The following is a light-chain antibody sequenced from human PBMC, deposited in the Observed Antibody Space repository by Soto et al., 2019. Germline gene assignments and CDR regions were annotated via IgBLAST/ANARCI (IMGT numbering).Light chain of an antibody. V-gene: IGKV1-5*01. Sequence: DIPMTQSPSTLSASVGDRVTIPCRASQSISSWLAWYQQKPGKAPKLLIYDASSLESGVPSRFSGSGSGTEFTLTISSLQPDDFATYYCQQYNNYSTFGQGTKV. J-gene: IGKJ1*01. CDR3: QQYNNYST. CDR1: QSISSW. CDR2: DAS.